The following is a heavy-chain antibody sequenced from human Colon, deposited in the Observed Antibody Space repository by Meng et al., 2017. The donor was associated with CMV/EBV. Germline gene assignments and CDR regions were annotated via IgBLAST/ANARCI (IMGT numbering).Heavy chain of an antibody. CDR1: GGTFSSYA. V-gene: IGHV1-69*10. J-gene: IGHJ6*02. D-gene: IGHD3-3*01. CDR3: ARVGLRFLEWLSPNYYGMDV. CDR2: IIPILGIA. Sequence: SVKVSCKASGGTFSSYAISWVRQAPGQGLEWMGGIIPILGIANYAQKFQGRVTITADKSTSTAYMKLSSLRSEDTAVYYCARVGLRFLEWLSPNYYGMDVWGQGTTVTVSS.